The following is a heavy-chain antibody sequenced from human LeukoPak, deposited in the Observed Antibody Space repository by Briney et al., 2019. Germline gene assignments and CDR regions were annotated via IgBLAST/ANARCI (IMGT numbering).Heavy chain of an antibody. CDR1: GFTFSSYS. J-gene: IGHJ6*03. D-gene: IGHD5-18*01. V-gene: IGHV3-48*04. Sequence: PGGSLRLSCAASGFTFSSYSMNWVRQAPGKGLEWVSYISSSGSTIYYADSVKGRFTISRDNAKNSLYLQMNSLRAEDTAVYYCARRYTGYSYGFVPYYYMDVWGKGTTVTISS. CDR2: ISSSGSTI. CDR3: ARRYTGYSYGFVPYYYMDV.